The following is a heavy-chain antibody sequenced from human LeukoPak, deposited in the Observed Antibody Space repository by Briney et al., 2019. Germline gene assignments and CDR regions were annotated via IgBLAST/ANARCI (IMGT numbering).Heavy chain of an antibody. V-gene: IGHV4-4*09. Sequence: SETLSLTCSVSGGSISSYYWSWIRQPPGKGLEWIGYIYTSGSPNYNPSLKSRVTMSVDMSRRQFSLMLSPVTAADTAVYYCARATQRYCSGTTCFPYWFDPWGQGTLVTVSS. CDR1: GGSISSYY. CDR3: ARATQRYCSGTTCFPYWFDP. J-gene: IGHJ5*02. CDR2: IYTSGSP. D-gene: IGHD2-2*01.